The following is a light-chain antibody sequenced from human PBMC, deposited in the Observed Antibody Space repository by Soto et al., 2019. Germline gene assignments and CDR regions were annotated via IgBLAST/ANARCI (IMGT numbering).Light chain of an antibody. Sequence: DIQMTKSPSTLSASVGDRVTITCRASQSISSWLVWYQQKPGKAPKLLIYDASSLESGVPSRFSGSGSGTEFTLTISSLQPDDYATYYCQQYNSYGTFGQGNKVEIK. J-gene: IGKJ1*01. CDR2: DAS. CDR1: QSISSW. V-gene: IGKV1-5*01. CDR3: QQYNSYGT.